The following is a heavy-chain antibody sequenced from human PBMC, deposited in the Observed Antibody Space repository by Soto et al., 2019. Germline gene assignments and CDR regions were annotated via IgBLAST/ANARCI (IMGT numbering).Heavy chain of an antibody. J-gene: IGHJ5*02. D-gene: IGHD6-13*01. V-gene: IGHV3-74*01. CDR3: ARARAIAAAGISWFDP. Sequence: EVQLVESGGGLVQPGGSLRLSCAASGFTFSSYWMHWVRQAPGKGLMWVSRINSDGSSTSYADSVKGRFTISRDNAKNTLDLQMHSLRAEDTAVYYCARARAIAAAGISWFDPWGQGTLVTVSS. CDR1: GFTFSSYW. CDR2: INSDGSST.